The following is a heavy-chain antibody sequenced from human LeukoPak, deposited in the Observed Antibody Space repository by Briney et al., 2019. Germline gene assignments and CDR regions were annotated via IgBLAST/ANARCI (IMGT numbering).Heavy chain of an antibody. J-gene: IGHJ4*02. CDR2: ISYDGSNK. Sequence: QPGRSLRLSCAASGFTFSSYGMHWVRQAPDKGLEWVAVISYDGSNKYYADSVKGRFTISRDNSKNTLYLQMNSLRAEDTAVYYCAILTGTTVFDYWGQGTLVTVSS. V-gene: IGHV3-30*03. CDR1: GFTFSSYG. CDR3: AILTGTTVFDY. D-gene: IGHD1-7*01.